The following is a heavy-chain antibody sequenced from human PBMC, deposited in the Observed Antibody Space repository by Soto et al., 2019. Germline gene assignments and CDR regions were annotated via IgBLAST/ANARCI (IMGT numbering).Heavy chain of an antibody. CDR2: ISSSSSYI. Sequence: GGSLRLSCAASGFTFSSYSMNWVRQAPGKGLEWVSSISSSSSYIYYADSVKGRFTISRDNAKNSLYLQMNSLRAEDTAVYYCARPKFYDFWATYYYYYYMDVWGKGTTVTVSS. CDR3: ARPKFYDFWATYYYYYYMDV. CDR1: GFTFSSYS. J-gene: IGHJ6*03. V-gene: IGHV3-21*01. D-gene: IGHD3-3*01.